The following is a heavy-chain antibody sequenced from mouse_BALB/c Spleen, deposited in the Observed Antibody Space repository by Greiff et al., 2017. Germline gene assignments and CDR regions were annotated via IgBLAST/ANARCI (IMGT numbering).Heavy chain of an antibody. CDR3: ARGDGSSHWYFDV. V-gene: IGHV2-9*02. J-gene: IGHJ1*01. D-gene: IGHD1-1*01. CDR1: GFSLTSYG. Sequence: VMLVESGPGLVAPSQSLSITCTVSGFSLTSYGVHWVRQPPGKGLEWLGVIWAGGSTNYNSALMSRLSISKDNSKSQVFLKMNSLQTDDTAMYYCARGDGSSHWYFDVWGAGTTVTVSS. CDR2: IWAGGST.